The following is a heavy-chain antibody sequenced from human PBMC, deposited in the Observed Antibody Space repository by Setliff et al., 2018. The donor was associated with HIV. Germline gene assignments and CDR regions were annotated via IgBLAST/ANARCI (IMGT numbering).Heavy chain of an antibody. CDR2: INSAGSSS. D-gene: IGHD6-19*01. Sequence: GGSLRLSCVASTRISTPDWIHWVRQAPGAGLVWVARINSAGSSSSYADSVKGRFSISRDNSKNTVNLQMSSLIGEDTAVYYCAKDRYSTGWHLDHWGQGTPVTVSS. CDR1: TRISTPDW. V-gene: IGHV3-74*01. J-gene: IGHJ4*02. CDR3: AKDRYSTGWHLDH.